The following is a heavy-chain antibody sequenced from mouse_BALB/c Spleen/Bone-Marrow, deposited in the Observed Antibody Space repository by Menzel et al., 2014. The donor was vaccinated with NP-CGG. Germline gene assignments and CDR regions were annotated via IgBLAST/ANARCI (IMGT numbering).Heavy chain of an antibody. V-gene: IGHV5-12-2*01. D-gene: IGHD1-1*01. CDR1: GFTFSSYT. Sequence: EVMLVESGGGLVQPGGSLKLSCAASGFTFSSYTMSWVRQTPEKRLEWVAYISNGGGSTYYPDTVKGRFTISRDNAKNTLYLQMSSLKSEDTAMYYCARGIYYYGSSCAYWGQGTLVIVSA. CDR3: ARGIYYYGSSCAY. CDR2: ISNGGGST. J-gene: IGHJ3*01.